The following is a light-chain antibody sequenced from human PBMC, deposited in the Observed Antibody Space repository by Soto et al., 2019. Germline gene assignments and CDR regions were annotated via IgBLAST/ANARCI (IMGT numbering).Light chain of an antibody. Sequence: DIQMTQSPSSLSASVGDRVTITCRASQSISSYLNWYQQKPGKAPKLLIYAESSLQSGVPSRFSGSGSGTDFPLTISSLQPEDFATYYCKQSYSLFTFGPGTKVDIK. CDR1: QSISSY. CDR3: KQSYSLFT. CDR2: AES. J-gene: IGKJ3*01. V-gene: IGKV1-39*01.